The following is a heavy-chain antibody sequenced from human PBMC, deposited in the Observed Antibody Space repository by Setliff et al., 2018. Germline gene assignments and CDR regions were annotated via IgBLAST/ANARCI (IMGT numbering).Heavy chain of an antibody. D-gene: IGHD3-3*01. Sequence: SETLSLPCGVSGVSINSGHYWGWIRQPPGKGLEWIVTMSHRGRTYYNPSLESRVTMSLDTSKNQFSLRLTYVAAADTAVYYCATPRRDDLDTPFDTFDIWGQGTMVTVSS. CDR1: GVSINSGHY. J-gene: IGHJ3*02. V-gene: IGHV4-38-2*01. CDR2: MSHRGRT. CDR3: ATPRRDDLDTPFDTFDI.